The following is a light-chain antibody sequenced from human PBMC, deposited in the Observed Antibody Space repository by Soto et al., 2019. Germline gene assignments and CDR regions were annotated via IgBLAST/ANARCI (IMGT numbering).Light chain of an antibody. Sequence: DLPMTQSPSTLSASVRDRVTITCRASQSISSWLAWYQQKPGKAPKLLIYKASSLESGVPSRFSGSGSGTEFTLTISSLQPDDFATYYCQQYNSYPLTFGGGTKVEIK. CDR1: QSISSW. V-gene: IGKV1-5*03. CDR2: KAS. CDR3: QQYNSYPLT. J-gene: IGKJ4*01.